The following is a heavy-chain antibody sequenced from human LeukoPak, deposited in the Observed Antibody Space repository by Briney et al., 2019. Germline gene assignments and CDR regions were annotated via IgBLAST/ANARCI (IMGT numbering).Heavy chain of an antibody. D-gene: IGHD3-9*01. Sequence: PGGSLRLSCAASGFTFSSYAMSWVRQAPGKGLEWVSAINGSGGSTNYADSVKGRFTTSRDNSKNTLYLQMNSLRAEDTAVYYCAKPTYDILTGYLYYFDYWGQGTLVTVSS. CDR3: AKPTYDILTGYLYYFDY. CDR1: GFTFSSYA. CDR2: INGSGGST. J-gene: IGHJ4*02. V-gene: IGHV3-23*01.